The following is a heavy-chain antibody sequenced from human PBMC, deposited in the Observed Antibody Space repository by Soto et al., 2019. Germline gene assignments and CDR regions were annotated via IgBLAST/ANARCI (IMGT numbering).Heavy chain of an antibody. D-gene: IGHD3-10*01. CDR3: ARDLRYYYGSRPFYAMHV. CDR2: INPSSGGT. Sequence: GASVKGSCKAAGYTFTGYYMHWVRQAPGQGLEWMGWINPSSGGTNYAQTFQGWVTMTRDTSISTAYMELSRLRSDDTAVYYCARDLRYYYGSRPFYAMHVSGTGPTLTVSS. V-gene: IGHV1-2*04. CDR1: GYTFTGYY. J-gene: IGHJ6*04.